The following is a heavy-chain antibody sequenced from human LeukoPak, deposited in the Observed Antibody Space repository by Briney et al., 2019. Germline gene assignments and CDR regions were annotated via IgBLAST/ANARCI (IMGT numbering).Heavy chain of an antibody. CDR1: GVSFDDYY. CDR2: INHSGYT. CDR3: TRMTRGHDY. J-gene: IGHJ4*02. D-gene: IGHD4-11*01. Sequence: SETLSLTCAVSGVSFDDYYWSWVRQTPAKGLEWSGEINHSGYTNDNPSLKSRVTPSIDTSRKQFSLNLRSVTVADAGIYFCTRMTRGHDYWGQGTQVTVSS. V-gene: IGHV4-34*01.